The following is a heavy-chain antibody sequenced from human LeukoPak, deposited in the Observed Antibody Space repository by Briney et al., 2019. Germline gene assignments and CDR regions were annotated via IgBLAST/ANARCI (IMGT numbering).Heavy chain of an antibody. V-gene: IGHV3-30-3*01. CDR3: ARSSIVVGFDY. D-gene: IGHD3-22*01. CDR1: GFTFSSYA. Sequence: PGRSLRLSCAVSGFTFSSYAMHWVRQTPGKGLEWVAVISYDGSNKYYADSVKGRFTISRDNSKNTLYLQMNSLRAEDTAVYYCARSSIVVGFDYWGQGTLVTVSS. CDR2: ISYDGSNK. J-gene: IGHJ4*02.